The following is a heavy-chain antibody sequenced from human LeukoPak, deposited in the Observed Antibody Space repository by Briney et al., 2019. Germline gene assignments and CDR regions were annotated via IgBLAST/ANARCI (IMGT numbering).Heavy chain of an antibody. CDR1: GGSLTLYY. CDR2: IYTSGST. Sequence: SETLSLTCTVSGGSLTLYYWSWIRQPAGKGLEWIGRIYTSGSTNYNPSLKGRVSMSVDTSKNQFSLNLRSVTAADTAVYYCARLYGSVYYYYMDVWGKGTTVTVSS. CDR3: ARLYGSVYYYYMDV. D-gene: IGHD3-10*01. J-gene: IGHJ6*03. V-gene: IGHV4-4*07.